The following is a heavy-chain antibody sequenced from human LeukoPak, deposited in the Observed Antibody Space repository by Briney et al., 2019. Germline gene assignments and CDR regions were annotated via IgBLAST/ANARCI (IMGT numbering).Heavy chain of an antibody. V-gene: IGHV4-34*01. CDR1: GGSFSGYY. CDR2: INHSGST. CDR3: ARGKGITIFGVPRYFDY. Sequence: SETLSLXCAVYGGSFSGYYWSWIRQPPGKELEWIGEINHSGSTNYNPPLKSRVTISVDTSKNQFSPKLSSVTAADTAVYYCARGKGITIFGVPRYFDYWGQGTLVTVSS. D-gene: IGHD3-3*01. J-gene: IGHJ4*02.